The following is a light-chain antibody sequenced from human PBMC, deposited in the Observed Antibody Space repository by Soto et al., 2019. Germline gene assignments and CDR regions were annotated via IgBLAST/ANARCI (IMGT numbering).Light chain of an antibody. CDR1: QSVGTN. J-gene: IGKJ1*01. V-gene: IGKV3-15*01. CDR3: QQYNNWPPWT. CDR2: GAS. Sequence: IVMTQSPATLSVSPGERATLSCRASQSVGTNLAWYQHRPGQAPSLLIHGASSRATSIPARFSGSGSGTEFTLTISNLHSEDLAVYYCQQYNNWPPWTFGQGTKVEIK.